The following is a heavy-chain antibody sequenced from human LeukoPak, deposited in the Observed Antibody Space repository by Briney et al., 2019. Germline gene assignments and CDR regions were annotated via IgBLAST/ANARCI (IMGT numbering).Heavy chain of an antibody. Sequence: TSETLSLTCAVSGGSISSSNWWSWVRQPPGKGLEWIGEIYHSGSTNYNPSLKSRVTISVDKSKNQFSLKLSSVTAADTAVYYCARKRAGKQWLVRDYYYYYYMDVWGKGTTVTVSS. CDR3: ARKRAGKQWLVRDYYYYYYMDV. V-gene: IGHV4-4*02. D-gene: IGHD6-19*01. J-gene: IGHJ6*03. CDR2: IYHSGST. CDR1: GGSISSSNW.